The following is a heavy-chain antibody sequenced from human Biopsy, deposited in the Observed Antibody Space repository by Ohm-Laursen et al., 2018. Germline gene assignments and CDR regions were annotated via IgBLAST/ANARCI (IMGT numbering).Heavy chain of an antibody. D-gene: IGHD3-22*01. Sequence: SLRLSCAASAFTFSTYGMHWVRQAPGKGLEWVSGINNDGGRTDYADSVKGRFTISRDNSKNTLYLQMNSLRAEDTAIYYCAKVADYYNDSGFDDYWGQGTLVTVSS. V-gene: IGHV3-NL1*01. CDR1: AFTFSTYG. J-gene: IGHJ4*02. CDR2: INNDGGRT. CDR3: AKVADYYNDSGFDDY.